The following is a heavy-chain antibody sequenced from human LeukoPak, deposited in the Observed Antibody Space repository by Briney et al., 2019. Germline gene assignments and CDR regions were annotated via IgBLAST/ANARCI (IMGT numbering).Heavy chain of an antibody. Sequence: SVKVSCKASGYTFSSYGITWVRQAPGQGLEWMGGIIPIFGTANYAQKFQGRVKITADDSTSTAYMELSSLRSEDTAVYYCARKLYDYGDYLRDAFDIWGQGTMVTVSS. CDR3: ARKLYDYGDYLRDAFDI. CDR2: IIPIFGTA. D-gene: IGHD4-17*01. V-gene: IGHV1-69*13. CDR1: GYTFSSYG. J-gene: IGHJ3*02.